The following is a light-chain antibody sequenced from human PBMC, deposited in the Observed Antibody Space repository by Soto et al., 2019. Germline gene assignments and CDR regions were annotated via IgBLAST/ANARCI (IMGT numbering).Light chain of an antibody. V-gene: IGKV1-5*03. CDR2: KAS. CDR1: KTISSW. J-gene: IGKJ4*01. CDR3: QQYNDYFT. Sequence: DIQMTQSPSTLSGSVGDRVTITCRASKTISSWLAWYQQKPGKAPKLLIYKASNLESGVPSRFSGSGSGTEFTLTISSLQPDDYATYYCQQYNDYFTFGGGTKVDI.